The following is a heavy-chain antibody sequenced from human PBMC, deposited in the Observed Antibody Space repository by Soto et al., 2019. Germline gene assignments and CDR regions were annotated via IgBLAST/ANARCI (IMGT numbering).Heavy chain of an antibody. J-gene: IGHJ6*02. CDR3: ARVRDPHLDHYGLDV. Sequence: SVKVSCKTSGFTFNVYGINWVRQAPGQGLEWMGGLIPIYDAPNYAQKFQDRVTITADKSTTTVYLELSSLTSEDTAVYFCARVRDPHLDHYGLDVWGQGTTVTVSS. V-gene: IGHV1-69*06. CDR1: GFTFNVYG. CDR2: LIPIYDAP.